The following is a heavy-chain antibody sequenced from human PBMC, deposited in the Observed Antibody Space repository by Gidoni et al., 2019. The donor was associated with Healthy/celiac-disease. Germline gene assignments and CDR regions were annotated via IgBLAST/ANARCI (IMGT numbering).Heavy chain of an antibody. J-gene: IGHJ6*02. Sequence: QVQLQQWGAGLLNPSETLSLTSASYGGSFSVYYWSWIRQPPGKGLEWIGEINQSGSTNYNTSLKSRVTISVDTSKNKFSMKLSSVTAADTAVYYCARGSLWLNYYYYGMDVWGQGTTVTVSS. CDR1: GGSFSVYY. V-gene: IGHV4-34*01. CDR2: INQSGST. D-gene: IGHD2-21*01. CDR3: ARGSLWLNYYYYGMDV.